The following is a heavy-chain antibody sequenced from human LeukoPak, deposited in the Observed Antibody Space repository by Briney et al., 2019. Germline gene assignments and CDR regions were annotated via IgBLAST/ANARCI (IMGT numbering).Heavy chain of an antibody. CDR1: GFTFDDYG. Sequence: GGSLRLSCAASGFTFDDYGMSWVRQAPGKGLEWVAVISYDGSNKYYADSVKGRFIISRDNSKNTLYLQMNSLRAEDTAVYYCAKDAEAYYYDSSGYYNGNWFDPWGQGTLVTVSS. D-gene: IGHD3-22*01. CDR3: AKDAEAYYYDSSGYYNGNWFDP. CDR2: ISYDGSNK. V-gene: IGHV3-30*18. J-gene: IGHJ5*02.